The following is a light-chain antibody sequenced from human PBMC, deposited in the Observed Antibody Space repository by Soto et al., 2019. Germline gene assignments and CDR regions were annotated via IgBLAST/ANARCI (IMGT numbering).Light chain of an antibody. Sequence: QSALTQPASVSGSPGQSITISCTGSNSDIGAYDYVSWYQQHPGKPPPLLIYEVTFRPSGVPNRFSGSKSGNTATLTISGLLAEDDADYYCASDASATLIFGRGTKLTVL. CDR3: ASDASATLI. CDR2: EVT. V-gene: IGLV2-14*01. CDR1: NSDIGAYDY. J-gene: IGLJ2*01.